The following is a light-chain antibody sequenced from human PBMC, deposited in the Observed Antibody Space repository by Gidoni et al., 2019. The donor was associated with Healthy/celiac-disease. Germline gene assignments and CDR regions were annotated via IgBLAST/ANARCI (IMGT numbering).Light chain of an antibody. CDR1: SGSVSTNSY. V-gene: IGLV8-61*01. Sequence: QTVVTQEPSFSVSPGGTVTLTCGLSSGSVSTNSYPSWYQQTPGQAPRTLIHSTNTRSSGVPDRFSGSILGNKAALTITGAQADDESDYYCVRCMDNGIWVFGGGTKLTVL. CDR3: VRCMDNGIWV. CDR2: STN. J-gene: IGLJ3*02.